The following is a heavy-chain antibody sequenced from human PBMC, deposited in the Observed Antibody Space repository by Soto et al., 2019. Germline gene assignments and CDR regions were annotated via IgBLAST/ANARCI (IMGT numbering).Heavy chain of an antibody. CDR2: ISSSSSYI. D-gene: IGHD3-22*01. Sequence: EVQVVESGGGLVKPGGSLRLSCAASGFTFSSYSMNWVRQAPGKGLEWVSSISSSSSYIYYAVSVNGRFTFSRDNAKNSLYLQMNSLRAEDTAVYYFARRMYYYDSSVYYSLWGQGTLVTVSS. CDR3: ARRMYYYDSSVYYSL. CDR1: GFTFSSYS. J-gene: IGHJ4*02. V-gene: IGHV3-21*01.